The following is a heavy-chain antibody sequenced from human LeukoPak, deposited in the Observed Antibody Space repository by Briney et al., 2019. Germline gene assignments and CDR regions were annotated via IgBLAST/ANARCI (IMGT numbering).Heavy chain of an antibody. CDR1: GFTFSSYS. J-gene: IGHJ4*02. CDR2: ISSSSSYI. V-gene: IGHV3-21*01. Sequence: GGSLRLSCAASGFTFSSYSMNWVRQAPGKGLEWVSSISSSSSYIYYADSVKGRFTIPRDNAKNSLYLQMNSLRAEDTAVYYCARAPPGSFSSSWYYFDYWGQGTLVTVSS. D-gene: IGHD6-13*01. CDR3: ARAPPGSFSSSWYYFDY.